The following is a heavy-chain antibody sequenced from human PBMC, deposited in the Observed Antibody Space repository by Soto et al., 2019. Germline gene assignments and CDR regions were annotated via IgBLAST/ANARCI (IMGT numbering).Heavy chain of an antibody. D-gene: IGHD2-8*01. Sequence: QVQLVESGGGLVKPGGSLRLSCAASGFTFSDYYMSWIRQAPGKGLEWVSYISSSGSTIYYADSVKGRFTISRDNAKNSPYLQMNTLRADATAVYYCVGPRTIRYYYYMDIWGKRTRVTASS. J-gene: IGHJ6*03. CDR3: VGPRTIRYYYYMDI. CDR1: GFTFSDYY. V-gene: IGHV3-11*01. CDR2: ISSSGSTI.